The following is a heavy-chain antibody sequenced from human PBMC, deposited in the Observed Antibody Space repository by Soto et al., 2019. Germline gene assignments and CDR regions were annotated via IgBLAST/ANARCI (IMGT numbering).Heavy chain of an antibody. Sequence: EVPLLESGGGLVQPGESLRLSCAASGFTFSSYAMSWVRQAPGKGLGWASVISGSDESTYYADSVKGRFTISRENSKNPLYMQMNRLRAEDTAVYYCAKRSSSSTFDYWGQGTLVTVSS. J-gene: IGHJ4*02. CDR2: ISGSDEST. V-gene: IGHV3-23*01. CDR3: AKRSSSSTFDY. CDR1: GFTFSSYA. D-gene: IGHD6-6*01.